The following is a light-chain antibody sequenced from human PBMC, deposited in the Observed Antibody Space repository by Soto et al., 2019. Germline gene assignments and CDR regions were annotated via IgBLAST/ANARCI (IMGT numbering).Light chain of an antibody. J-gene: IGKJ3*01. CDR2: RAS. V-gene: IGKV1-5*03. Sequence: DIQMTQSPSTLSASVGDRVTITCRASQSINSWLAWYQQKPGQAPKLLIYRASNLESGVPSRFSGSGSGTEFSLTISSLQPDDFATYYCQQYNSNLLTFGPGTKVDIK. CDR3: QQYNSNLLT. CDR1: QSINSW.